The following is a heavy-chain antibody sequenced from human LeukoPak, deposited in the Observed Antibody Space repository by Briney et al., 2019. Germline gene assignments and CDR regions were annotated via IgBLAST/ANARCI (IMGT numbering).Heavy chain of an antibody. V-gene: IGHV4-59*12. CDR1: GDSISSYY. Sequence: PSETLSLTCTVSGDSISSYYWSWIRQPPGKGLEWIGYIYYSGSTTYNPSLKSRVTISVDRSKNQFSLKLSSVTAADTAVYYCARVATVTNDAFDIWGQGTMVTVSS. CDR2: IYYSGST. J-gene: IGHJ3*02. CDR3: ARVATVTNDAFDI. D-gene: IGHD4-17*01.